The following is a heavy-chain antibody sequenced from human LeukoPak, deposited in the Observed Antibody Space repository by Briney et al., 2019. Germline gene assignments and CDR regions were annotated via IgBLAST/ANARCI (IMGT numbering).Heavy chain of an antibody. CDR2: IKQDASTK. J-gene: IGHJ4*02. V-gene: IGHV3-7*01. CDR3: TRDTEGTLDY. Sequence: RGSLRLSCSASGFTFTNSWMAWVRQALGEGLEWVANIKQDASTKHYADSLKGRFTISRDNPKNSLYLQMNKLRADDTAIYYCTRDTEGTLDYWGQGILVTVAS. D-gene: IGHD2-8*02. CDR1: GFTFTNSW.